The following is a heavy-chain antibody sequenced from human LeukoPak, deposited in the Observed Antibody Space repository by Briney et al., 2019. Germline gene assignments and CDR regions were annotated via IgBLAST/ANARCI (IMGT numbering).Heavy chain of an antibody. CDR2: LSCSGDST. J-gene: IGHJ3*02. V-gene: IGHV3-23*01. CDR3: AKDHAGESYGTYAFDI. Sequence: GGSLRLACAASRLTFSTYVISWVRQAPGKGLEWVSGLSCSGDSTYYADSVKGRFTISRDNSKNTLYLQMNSLRAEDTAVYYCAKDHAGESYGTYAFDIWLQGTMVTVSS. D-gene: IGHD5-18*01. CDR1: RLTFSTYV.